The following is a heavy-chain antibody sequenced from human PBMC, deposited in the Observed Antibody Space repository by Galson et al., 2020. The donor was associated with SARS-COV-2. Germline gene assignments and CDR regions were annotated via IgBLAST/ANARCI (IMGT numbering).Heavy chain of an antibody. CDR1: GDSVDSGSVY. J-gene: IGHJ5*02. CDR2: IYYSGSA. D-gene: IGHD3-3*02. CDR3: ARLTLVPAFLGWFDP. Sequence: SETLSLTCTVSGDSVDSGSVYWTWIRQSPGKGLEWIGHIYYSGSADYNPSLKSRVTIFLDMSKNQFSLELDFVTAADTAVYYCARLTLVPAFLGWFDPWGQGLLVAVSS. V-gene: IGHV4-61*01.